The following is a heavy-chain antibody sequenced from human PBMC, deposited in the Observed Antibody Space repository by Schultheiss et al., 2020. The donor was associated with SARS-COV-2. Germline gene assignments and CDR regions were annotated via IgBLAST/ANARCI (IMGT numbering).Heavy chain of an antibody. D-gene: IGHD1-26*01. CDR1: GFTFSSYE. V-gene: IGHV3-48*03. CDR2: ISSSGSTI. Sequence: GGSLRLSCAASGFTFSSYEMNWVRQAPGKGLEWVSYISSSGSTIYYADSVKGRFTISRDNSKNTLYLQMGSLRAEDMAVYYCARVIGGSYFSPFDYWGQGTLVTVSS. CDR3: ARVIGGSYFSPFDY. J-gene: IGHJ4*02.